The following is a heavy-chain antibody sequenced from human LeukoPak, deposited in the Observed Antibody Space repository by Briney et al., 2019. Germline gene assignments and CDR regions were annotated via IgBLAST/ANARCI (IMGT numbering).Heavy chain of an antibody. V-gene: IGHV3-30*03. D-gene: IGHD3-10*01. CDR2: ISYDGSNK. J-gene: IGHJ4*02. CDR1: GFTFSSYG. Sequence: GGSLRLSCAASGFTFSSYGMHWVRQAPGKGLEWVAVISYDGSNKYYADSVKGRFTISRDNSENTLYLQMNSLRAEDTAVYYCARDDYYGSGSYGSWGQGTLVTVSS. CDR3: ARDDYYGSGSYGS.